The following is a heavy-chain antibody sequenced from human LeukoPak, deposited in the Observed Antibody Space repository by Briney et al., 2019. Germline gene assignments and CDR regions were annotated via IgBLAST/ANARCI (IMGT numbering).Heavy chain of an antibody. Sequence: VASVKVSCKVSGYTLTELSMHWVRQAPGKGLEWMGGFDPEDGETIYAQKFQGRVTMTEDTSTDTAYMELSSLRSEDTAVYYCATVSRFEWEPRPPEYWGQGTLVTVSS. CDR3: ATVSRFEWEPRPPEY. J-gene: IGHJ4*02. CDR2: FDPEDGET. CDR1: GYTLTELS. V-gene: IGHV1-24*01. D-gene: IGHD1-26*01.